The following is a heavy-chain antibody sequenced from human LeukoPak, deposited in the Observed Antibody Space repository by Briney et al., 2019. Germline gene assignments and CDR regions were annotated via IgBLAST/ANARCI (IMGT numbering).Heavy chain of an antibody. CDR1: GGTFSSSA. J-gene: IGHJ6*02. D-gene: IGHD5-18*01. V-gene: IGHV1-69*04. CDR3: ARDQGLTAPPPYGLDV. Sequence: SVKVSCKTSGGTFSSSAITWVRQAPGQGLEWMGRIIPILNITTYAQKFQGSVTITADTSTSTVYMELSSLRSEETAVYYCARDQGLTAPPPYGLDVWGQGTTVIVSS. CDR2: IIPILNIT.